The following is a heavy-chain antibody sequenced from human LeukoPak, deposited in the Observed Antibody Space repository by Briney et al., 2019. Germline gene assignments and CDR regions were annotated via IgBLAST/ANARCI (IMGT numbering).Heavy chain of an antibody. CDR2: TIPIFGTA. D-gene: IGHD2-2*01. CDR3: AREMTVVVPAASPPLDV. J-gene: IGHJ6*02. Sequence: ASVKVSCKASGGTFSSYAISWVRQAPGQGLEWMGGTIPIFGTANYAQKFQGRVTITADESTSTAYMELSSLRSEDTAVYYCAREMTVVVPAASPPLDVWGQGTTVTVSS. CDR1: GGTFSSYA. V-gene: IGHV1-69*13.